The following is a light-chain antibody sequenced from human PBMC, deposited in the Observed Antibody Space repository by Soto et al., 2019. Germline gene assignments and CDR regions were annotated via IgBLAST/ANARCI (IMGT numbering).Light chain of an antibody. Sequence: QSALTQPASVSGSPGQSIIISCTGTSSDVGSYNLVSWYQQHPGKAPKLMIFEGTKRPSGVSNRFSGSKSGNTASLTISGLQAEDEADYYCCSYAGSSTFVFGGGTKLTVL. V-gene: IGLV2-23*03. CDR3: CSYAGSSTFV. CDR1: SSDVGSYNL. J-gene: IGLJ2*01. CDR2: EGT.